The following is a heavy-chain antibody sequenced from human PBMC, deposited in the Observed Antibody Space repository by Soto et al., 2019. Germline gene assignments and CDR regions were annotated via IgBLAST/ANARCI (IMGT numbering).Heavy chain of an antibody. CDR3: AKDLRRWERAAGDS. D-gene: IGHD1-26*01. Sequence: QVQLVESGGGVVQPGRSLRLSCAASGFTFSSYVMHWVRQAPGKGLEWVALISYDGSNKYYADSVKGRFTVSRDNSKNTMYLQMNSMRTEDTAVYYCAKDLRRWERAAGDSWGQGTLVTVSS. CDR1: GFTFSSYV. CDR2: ISYDGSNK. J-gene: IGHJ4*02. V-gene: IGHV3-30*18.